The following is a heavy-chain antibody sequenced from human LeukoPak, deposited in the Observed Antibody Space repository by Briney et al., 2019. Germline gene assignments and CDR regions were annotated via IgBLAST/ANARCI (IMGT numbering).Heavy chain of an antibody. D-gene: IGHD4-17*01. CDR1: GGSISSGGYY. V-gene: IGHV4-30-4*01. Sequence: SETLSLTCTVSGGSISSGGYYWSWIRQPPGEGLEWIGYIYYSGSTYYHPSLKSRVTISLDTSKNQFSLKLSSVTAADTAVYYCARVTTVTTSFHFDYWGQGTLVTVSS. CDR2: IYYSGST. CDR3: ARVTTVTTSFHFDY. J-gene: IGHJ4*02.